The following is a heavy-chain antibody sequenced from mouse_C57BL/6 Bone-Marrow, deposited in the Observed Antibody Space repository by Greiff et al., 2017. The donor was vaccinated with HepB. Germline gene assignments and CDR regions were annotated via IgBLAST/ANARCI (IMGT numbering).Heavy chain of an antibody. V-gene: IGHV3-6*01. J-gene: IGHJ2*01. Sequence: DVQLQESGPGLVKPSQSLSLTCSVTGYSITSGYYWNWIRQFPGNKLEWMGYISYDGSNNYNPSLKNRISITRDTSKNQFFLKLNSVTTEDTATYYCARGDLFPTYFDYWGQGTTLTVSS. CDR2: ISYDGSN. D-gene: IGHD1-1*01. CDR3: ARGDLFPTYFDY. CDR1: GYSITSGYY.